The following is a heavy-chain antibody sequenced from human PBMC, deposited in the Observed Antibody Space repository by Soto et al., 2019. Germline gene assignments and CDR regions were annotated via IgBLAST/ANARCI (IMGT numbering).Heavy chain of an antibody. Sequence: GSLRLSCAASGFIFTNYGMHWVRQAPGKGLEWVAVISYDGHNKYHADSVKGRFTISRDNSKNTLFLQMNSLRGEDTAVYYCAKGGYSSTWSYNWFDPWGLGTLVTVSS. CDR2: ISYDGHNK. D-gene: IGHD6-13*01. J-gene: IGHJ5*02. CDR3: AKGGYSSTWSYNWFDP. V-gene: IGHV3-30*18. CDR1: GFIFTNYG.